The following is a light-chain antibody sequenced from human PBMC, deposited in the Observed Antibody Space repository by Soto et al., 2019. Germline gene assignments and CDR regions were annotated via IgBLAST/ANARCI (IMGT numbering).Light chain of an antibody. Sequence: EIVVTQSPATLSVSPGERVTLSCRTSQTVNSKLAWYQQQRGQAPRLLIHGASTRATDIPARFSGSGSGTEFTLTISSLQSEDFAIYYCQHYNNWPPITFGQGTRLEIK. CDR2: GAS. J-gene: IGKJ5*01. CDR3: QHYNNWPPIT. CDR1: QTVNSK. V-gene: IGKV3-15*01.